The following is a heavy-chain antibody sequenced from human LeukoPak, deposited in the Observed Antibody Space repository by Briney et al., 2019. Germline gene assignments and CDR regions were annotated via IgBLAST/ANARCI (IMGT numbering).Heavy chain of an antibody. CDR1: GFTFNNYA. Sequence: GGSLRLSCAASGFTFNNYAMNWVRQAPGKGLEWVSAISGSGGSTYYADSVKGRFTISRDNSKNTLYLQMNSLRAEDTAVYYCAKGGADEFLEWLLGFDYWGQGTLVTVSS. D-gene: IGHD3-3*01. CDR3: AKGGADEFLEWLLGFDY. J-gene: IGHJ4*02. V-gene: IGHV3-23*01. CDR2: ISGSGGST.